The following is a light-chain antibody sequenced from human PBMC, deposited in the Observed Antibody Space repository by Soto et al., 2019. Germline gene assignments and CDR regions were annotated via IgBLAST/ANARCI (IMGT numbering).Light chain of an antibody. Sequence: DIQMTQSPSSLSASVGDRVTITCRASQGISNYLAWYQQKPGKVPKLLISVASTLQSGVPSRFSDSGSGTDFALTVRSLQRYDVAAYYCQFDSCARYTWGQGTKPEIK. CDR1: QGISNY. J-gene: IGKJ2*01. CDR3: QFDSCARYT. V-gene: IGKV1-27*01. CDR2: VAS.